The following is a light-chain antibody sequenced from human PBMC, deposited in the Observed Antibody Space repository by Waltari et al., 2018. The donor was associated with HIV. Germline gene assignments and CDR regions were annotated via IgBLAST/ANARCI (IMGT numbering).Light chain of an antibody. J-gene: IGLJ2*01. CDR1: SSNIWAGYD. CDR3: QSYDSSLSVV. Sequence: QSVLTQPPSVSGAPGQRVTISCTGSSSNIWAGYDVHWYQHFPGRAPKLLIYGHSNRASGVPGRFSGSRSGASASLAITGLRAEDEADYYCQSYDSSLSVVFGGGTTLTVL. V-gene: IGLV1-40*03. CDR2: GHS.